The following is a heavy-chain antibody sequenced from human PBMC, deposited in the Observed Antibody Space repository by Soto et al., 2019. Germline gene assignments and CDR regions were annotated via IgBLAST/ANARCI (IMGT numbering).Heavy chain of an antibody. V-gene: IGHV4-4*07. CDR2: IFSSGST. CDR1: GGSITPYS. J-gene: IGHJ5*02. CDR3: ARDQGVVVTADNWFDP. Sequence: LSXTYTFSGGSITPYSWVWIRQPAGKGLEWIGRIFSSGSTNYNPSLKGRITMSLDTSKNQFSLKLNSATATDTAVYFCARDQGVVVTADNWFDPWGQGSLVTVSS. D-gene: IGHD2-21*02.